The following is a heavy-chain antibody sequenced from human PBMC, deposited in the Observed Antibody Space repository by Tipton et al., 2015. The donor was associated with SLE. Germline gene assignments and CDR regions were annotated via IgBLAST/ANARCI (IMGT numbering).Heavy chain of an antibody. J-gene: IGHJ4*02. V-gene: IGHV3-73*01. CDR2: VRSKANSHAT. D-gene: IGHD3-22*01. CDR3: ARHGYDSGFDF. CDR1: GFTFSGSA. Sequence: SLRLSCVASGFTFSGSAIHWVRQASGKGLEWVGRVRSKANSHATGYAASVRGRFIISSDDSKNTAFLQMNSLKTEDTAVYYCARHGYDSGFDFWGQGTPVTVSS.